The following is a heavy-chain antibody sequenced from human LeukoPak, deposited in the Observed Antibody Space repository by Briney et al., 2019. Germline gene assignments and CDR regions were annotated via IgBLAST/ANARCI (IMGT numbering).Heavy chain of an antibody. D-gene: IGHD4-17*01. CDR1: GFTFNSYG. V-gene: IGHV3-23*01. Sequence: GGSLRLSCAASGFTFNSYGMTWVRQAPGKGLEWVSTISGSGGSTYYADSVKGRFTISRDNSKNTLYLQMNSLRAEDTAVYYCAKDKDYGDYGGYYMDVWGKGTTVTVSS. CDR3: AKDKDYGDYGGYYMDV. J-gene: IGHJ6*03. CDR2: ISGSGGST.